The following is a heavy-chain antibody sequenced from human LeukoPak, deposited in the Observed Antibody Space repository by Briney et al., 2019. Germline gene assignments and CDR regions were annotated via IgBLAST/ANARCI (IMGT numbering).Heavy chain of an antibody. V-gene: IGHV3-30-3*01. Sequence: PGRSLRLSRAASGFTFSSYAMHWVRQAPGKGLEWVAVISYDGSNKYYADSVKGRFTISRDNSKNTLYLQMNSLRAEDTAVYYCARDCSSTSCSLRGAFDIWGQGTMVTVSS. CDR3: ARDCSSTSCSLRGAFDI. D-gene: IGHD2-2*01. J-gene: IGHJ3*02. CDR1: GFTFSSYA. CDR2: ISYDGSNK.